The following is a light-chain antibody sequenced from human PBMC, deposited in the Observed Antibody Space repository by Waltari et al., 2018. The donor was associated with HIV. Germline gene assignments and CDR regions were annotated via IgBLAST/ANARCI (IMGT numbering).Light chain of an antibody. CDR2: EVT. J-gene: IGLJ2*01. Sequence: QSALTQPPSASGSPGQSVTISCTGTSSDVGAYNSVSWYQQHPGKAPKLLISEVTRRPSGGPVRFSGSKSGNTSSLTVSGLQAVDEADFYCSSYAGRNNVVVGGGTKLTVL. CDR3: SSYAGRNNVV. V-gene: IGLV2-8*01. CDR1: SSDVGAYNS.